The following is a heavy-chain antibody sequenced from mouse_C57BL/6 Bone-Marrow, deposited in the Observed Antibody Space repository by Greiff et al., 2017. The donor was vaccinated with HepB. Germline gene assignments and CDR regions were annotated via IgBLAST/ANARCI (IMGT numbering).Heavy chain of an antibody. V-gene: IGHV1-81*01. CDR3: ARFDYDEWAWVAY. CDR1: GYTFTSYG. J-gene: IGHJ3*01. Sequence: VKLVESGAELARPGASVKLSCKASGYTFTSYGISWVKQRTGQGLEWIGEIYPRSGNTYYNEKFKGKATLTADKSSSTAYMELRSLTSEDSAVYFCARFDYDEWAWVAYWGQGTLVTVSA. D-gene: IGHD2-4*01. CDR2: IYPRSGNT.